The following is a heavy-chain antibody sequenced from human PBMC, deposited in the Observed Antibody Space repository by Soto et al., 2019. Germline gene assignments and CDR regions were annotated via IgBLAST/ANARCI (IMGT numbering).Heavy chain of an antibody. CDR3: ARAYSDDFDI. CDR1: GFTFRDYY. CDR2: ISSSGTGI. D-gene: IGHD2-15*01. V-gene: IGHV3-11*01. Sequence: PGGSLRLSCAASGFTFRDYYMTWIRQAPGKGLEWVSYISSSGTGIYYPDSVRGRFTISRDNAKNSLYLQMSSLRAEDTAVYYCARAYSDDFDIWGQVTMVTVSS. J-gene: IGHJ3*02.